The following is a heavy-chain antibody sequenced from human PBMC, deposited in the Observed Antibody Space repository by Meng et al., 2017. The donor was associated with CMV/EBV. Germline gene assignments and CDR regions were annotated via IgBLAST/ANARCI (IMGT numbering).Heavy chain of an antibody. J-gene: IGHJ6*02. V-gene: IGHV1-2*02. D-gene: IGHD2-2*01. CDR1: GYTFTGYY. CDR3: ARVDIVVVGGYGMDV. Sequence: ASVKVSCKASGYTFTGYYMHWVRQAPGQGLEWMGWINPNSGGTNYAQKFQGRVTMTRDTSISTAYMELSSVTAADTAVYYCARVDIVVVGGYGMDVWGQGTTVTVSS. CDR2: INPNSGGT.